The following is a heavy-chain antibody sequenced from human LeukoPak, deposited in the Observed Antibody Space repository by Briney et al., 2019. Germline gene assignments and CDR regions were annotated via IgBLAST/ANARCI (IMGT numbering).Heavy chain of an antibody. CDR1: GFTFNYYA. D-gene: IGHD6-13*01. V-gene: IGHV3-23*01. Sequence: GGSLRLSCAASGFTFNYYAMSWVRQALGQGLKWVSGINDSGDYTYYADSVKGRFTISRDSSRNTAYMQMNSLRAEDTAVYYCASSVDLEGYGIDYWGQGTLVTVSS. J-gene: IGHJ4*02. CDR2: INDSGDYT. CDR3: ASSVDLEGYGIDY.